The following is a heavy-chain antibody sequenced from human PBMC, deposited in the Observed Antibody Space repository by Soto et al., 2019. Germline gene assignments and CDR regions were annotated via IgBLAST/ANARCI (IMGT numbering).Heavy chain of an antibody. CDR2: IYPGDSDT. V-gene: IGHV5-51*01. D-gene: IGHD6-19*01. Sequence: GESLKISCQVSGYIFTTYWIGWVRQMPGKGLEWMGIIYPGDSDTRYSPSFQGQVTISADKSISTAYLQWSSLKASDTAIYYCARHSSGWYLDYWGRGTLVTVSS. CDR3: ARHSSGWYLDY. J-gene: IGHJ4*02. CDR1: GYIFTTYW.